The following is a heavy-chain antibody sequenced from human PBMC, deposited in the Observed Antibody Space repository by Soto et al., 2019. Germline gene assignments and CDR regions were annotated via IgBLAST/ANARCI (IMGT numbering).Heavy chain of an antibody. V-gene: IGHV5-10-1*01. CDR3: ARPDYYDSSGYDFDY. J-gene: IGHJ4*02. CDR2: IDPSDSYT. CDR1: GYSFTSYW. D-gene: IGHD3-22*01. Sequence: PGESLKISCKGSGYSFTSYWISWVRQMPGKGLEWMGRIDPSDSYTNYSPSFKGHVTISADKSISTAYLQWSSLKASDTAMYYCARPDYYDSSGYDFDYWGQGTLVTVSS.